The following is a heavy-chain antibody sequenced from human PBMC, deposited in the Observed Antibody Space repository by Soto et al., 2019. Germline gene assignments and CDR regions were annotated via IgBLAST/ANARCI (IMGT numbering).Heavy chain of an antibody. V-gene: IGHV3-23*01. Sequence: GGSLRLSCAASGFSFSSYAMSWVRQAPGKGLEWVSAIGGSGGGTNYADSVKGRFTVSRDNSKNTLYLQMNNLRAEDTAVYYCAKDAGIYGSGGSCYSSLDYWGQGTLVTVSS. J-gene: IGHJ4*02. CDR3: AKDAGIYGSGGSCYSSLDY. CDR2: IGGSGGGT. D-gene: IGHD2-15*01. CDR1: GFSFSSYA.